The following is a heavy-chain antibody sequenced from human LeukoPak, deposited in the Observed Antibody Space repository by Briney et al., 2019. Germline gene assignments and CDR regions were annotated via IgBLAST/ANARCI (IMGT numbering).Heavy chain of an antibody. J-gene: IGHJ4*02. Sequence: SETLSLTCAVYGGSFSGYYWSWIRQPPGKGLEWIGEINHSGSTNYNPFLKSRVTISVDTSKNQFSLKLSSVTAADTAVYYCARAYRRQADYLLQFDYWGQGTLVTVSS. V-gene: IGHV4-34*01. CDR1: GGSFSGYY. CDR3: ARAYRRQADYLLQFDY. CDR2: INHSGST. D-gene: IGHD2/OR15-2a*01.